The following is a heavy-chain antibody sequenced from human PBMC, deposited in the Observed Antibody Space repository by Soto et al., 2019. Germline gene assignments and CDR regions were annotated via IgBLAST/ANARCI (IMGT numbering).Heavy chain of an antibody. CDR3: ARWLGYGPHFDY. V-gene: IGHV4-30-4*01. CDR2: IYYSGST. CDR1: GGSISSGDYY. J-gene: IGHJ4*02. Sequence: SETLSLTCTVSGGSISSGDYYWSWIRQPPGKGLEWIGYIYYSGSTYYNPSLKSRVTISVDTSKNQFSLKLSSVTAADTAVYYCARWLGYGPHFDYWGQGTLDTVSS. D-gene: IGHD5-12*01.